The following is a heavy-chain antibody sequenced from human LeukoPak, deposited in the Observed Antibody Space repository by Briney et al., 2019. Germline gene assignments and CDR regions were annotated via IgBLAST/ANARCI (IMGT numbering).Heavy chain of an antibody. Sequence: GGSLRLSCAASGFTLSSYWMHWVRQAPGKGLVWVSRINDDGSSTSYADSVKGRFTISRDNAKNTLYLQMNSLRAEDTAVYYCARDRTNIVATITGLDYWGQGTLVTVSS. CDR2: INDDGSST. CDR1: GFTLSSYW. J-gene: IGHJ4*02. CDR3: ARDRTNIVATITGLDY. D-gene: IGHD5-12*01. V-gene: IGHV3-74*01.